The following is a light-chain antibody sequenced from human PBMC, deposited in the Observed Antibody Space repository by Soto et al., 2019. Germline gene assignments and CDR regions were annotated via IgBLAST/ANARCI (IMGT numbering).Light chain of an antibody. CDR3: QQYNNWPYT. J-gene: IGKJ2*01. CDR2: GAS. V-gene: IGKV3-15*01. Sequence: EIVMTQSPATLSVSPGERATLSCRASQSVSSNLAWYQQKPGQAPRLLIYGASTRATGIPARFSGSGSGTEFTLNISSLQSEDFAVYYCQQYNNWPYTFGQGDQAGDQT. CDR1: QSVSSN.